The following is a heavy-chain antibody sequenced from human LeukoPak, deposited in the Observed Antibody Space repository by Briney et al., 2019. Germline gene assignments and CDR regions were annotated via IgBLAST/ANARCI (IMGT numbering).Heavy chain of an antibody. CDR1: GFTFSSYW. V-gene: IGHV3-7*01. D-gene: IGHD6-13*01. CDR2: IKQDGSEK. CDR3: AREYSSSSGDAFDI. Sequence: GGSLRLSCAASGFTFSSYWMSWVRQAPGKGLEWVANIKQDGSEKYYVDSVKGRFTISRDNAKNSLYLQMNNLRAEDTAVYYCAREYSSSSGDAFDIWGQGTMVTVSS. J-gene: IGHJ3*02.